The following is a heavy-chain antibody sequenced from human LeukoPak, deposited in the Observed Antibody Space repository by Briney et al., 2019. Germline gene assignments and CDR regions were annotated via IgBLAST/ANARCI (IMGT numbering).Heavy chain of an antibody. CDR1: GYTFTDYY. Sequence: ASVKVSCTPSGYTFTDYYMHWVRQAPGQGLEWMGWINPHSGGTHYAQKFQGRVTMTRDTSISTAYMELNRLKSDDTAAYYCARATEGAIIVVRGVTIQYDMDVWGQGTTVTVSS. D-gene: IGHD3-10*01. J-gene: IGHJ6*02. CDR2: INPHSGGT. V-gene: IGHV1-2*02. CDR3: ARATEGAIIVVRGVTIQYDMDV.